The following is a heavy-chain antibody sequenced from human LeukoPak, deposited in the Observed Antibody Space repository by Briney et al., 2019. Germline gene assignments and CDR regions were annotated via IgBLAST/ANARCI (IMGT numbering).Heavy chain of an antibody. CDR2: IYYSGST. CDR1: GASISSYY. D-gene: IGHD3-22*01. V-gene: IGHV4-59*01. Sequence: PSETLSLTCTVSGASISSYYWSWIRQPPGKGLEWIGYIYYSGSTNYNPSLKSRVTISVDTSKNQFSLKLSSVTAADTAVYYCARDTPDSVDSSGDDAFDIWGQGTMVTVSS. CDR3: ARDTPDSVDSSGDDAFDI. J-gene: IGHJ3*02.